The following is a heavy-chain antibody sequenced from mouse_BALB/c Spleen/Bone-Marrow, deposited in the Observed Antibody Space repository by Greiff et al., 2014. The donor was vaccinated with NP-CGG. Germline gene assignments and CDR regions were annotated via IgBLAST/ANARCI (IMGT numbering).Heavy chain of an antibody. CDR3: ARDQGYYAMDY. V-gene: IGHV3-1*02. J-gene: IGHJ4*01. CDR2: IHYSGST. CDR1: GYSITSGYS. Sequence: VQLQQSGPDLVKPSQSLSLTCTVTGYSITSGYSWHWIRQFPGNKLGWMGYIHYSGSTNYNPSLKSRISITRDTSKNKFFLQLNSVTTEDTATYYCARDQGYYAMDYWGQGTSVTVSS.